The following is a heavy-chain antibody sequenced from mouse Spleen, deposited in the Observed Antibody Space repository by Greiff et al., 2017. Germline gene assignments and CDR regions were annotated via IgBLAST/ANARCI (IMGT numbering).Heavy chain of an antibody. CDR2: INSNGGST. D-gene: IGHD2-4*01. CDR3: ARHYDYIYYYAMDY. Sequence: EVQVVESGGGLVKPGGSLKLSCAASGFTFSSYAMSWVRQTPEKRLEWVAAINSNGGSTYYPDTVKDRFTISRDNAKNTLYLQMSSLRSEDTALYYCARHYDYIYYYAMDYWGQGTSVTVSS. J-gene: IGHJ4*01. CDR1: GFTFSSYA. V-gene: IGHV5-6-2*01.